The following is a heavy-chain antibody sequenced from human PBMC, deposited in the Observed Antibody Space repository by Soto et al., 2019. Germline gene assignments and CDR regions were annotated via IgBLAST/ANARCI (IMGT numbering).Heavy chain of an antibody. CDR3: ARGRLEVVPAASYYYYYYYMDV. D-gene: IGHD2-2*01. CDR2: MNPNSGNT. V-gene: IGHV1-8*01. Sequence: ASVKVSCKASGYTFTSYDINGVRQATGQGLERMGWMNPNSGNTGYAQKFQGRVTMTRNTSISTAYMELSSLRSEDTAVYYCARGRLEVVPAASYYYYYYYMDVWGKGTTVTVSS. J-gene: IGHJ6*03. CDR1: GYTFTSYD.